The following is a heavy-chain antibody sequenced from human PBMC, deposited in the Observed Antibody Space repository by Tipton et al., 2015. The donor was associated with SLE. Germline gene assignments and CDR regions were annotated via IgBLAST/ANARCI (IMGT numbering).Heavy chain of an antibody. CDR3: AGDSSGSYYDRGGYYQLANRHFDL. CDR1: GDSITRSSFY. J-gene: IGHJ4*02. D-gene: IGHD3-22*01. Sequence: TLSLTCTVSGDSITRSSFYWAWIRQPPGKGLEWIGTVYSGGNTYHIPSLKTRVTISVDTSRNQFSLKLTSVTAADTAVYYCAGDSSGSYYDRGGYYQLANRHFDLWGRGILVSVSS. V-gene: IGHV4-39*07. CDR2: VYSGGNT.